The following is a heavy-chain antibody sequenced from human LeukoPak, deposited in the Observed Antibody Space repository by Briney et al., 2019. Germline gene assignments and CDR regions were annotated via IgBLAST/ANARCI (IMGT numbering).Heavy chain of an antibody. Sequence: PGGSLRLSCAASGFTFSSYAMHWVRQAPGKGLEWVAVISYDGSNKYYADSVKGRFTISRDNSKNTLYLQMNSLRAEDTAVYYCARDPVKPLGFFDLWGRGTLVTVSS. J-gene: IGHJ2*01. CDR2: ISYDGSNK. D-gene: IGHD4-23*01. CDR3: ARDPVKPLGFFDL. CDR1: GFTFSSYA. V-gene: IGHV3-30-3*01.